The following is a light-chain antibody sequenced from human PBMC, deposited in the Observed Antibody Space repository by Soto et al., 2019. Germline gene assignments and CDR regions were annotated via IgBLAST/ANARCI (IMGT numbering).Light chain of an antibody. Sequence: QSVLTQPPSASGTPGQRVTISCSGSSSNIGSNTVNWYQQLPGTAPKLLIYSNNQRPSGVPDRFSGSKPGTSASLAISGPQSEDEADYYCAAWDDSLNGLYVFGTGTKVTVL. V-gene: IGLV1-44*01. CDR3: AAWDDSLNGLYV. CDR2: SNN. J-gene: IGLJ1*01. CDR1: SSNIGSNT.